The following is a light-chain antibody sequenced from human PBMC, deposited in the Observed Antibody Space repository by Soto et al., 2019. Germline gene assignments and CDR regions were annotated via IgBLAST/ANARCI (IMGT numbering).Light chain of an antibody. V-gene: IGLV2-8*01. CDR2: EVS. CDR1: TSDVGGYNY. Sequence: QSALTQPPSASGSPGQSVTISCTGTTSDVGGYNYVSWYQQHPGKAPKLMIYEVSKRPSGVPYRFSGSKSGNTASLTVSGLQADDEADYYCNSYAGSNNLVFGGGTKLTVL. J-gene: IGLJ3*02. CDR3: NSYAGSNNLV.